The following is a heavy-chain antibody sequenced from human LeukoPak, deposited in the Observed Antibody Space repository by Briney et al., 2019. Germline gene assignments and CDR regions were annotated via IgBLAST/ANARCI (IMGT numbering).Heavy chain of an antibody. CDR2: ISGSGGST. D-gene: IGHD3-22*01. CDR1: GFTFSSYA. J-gene: IGHJ4*02. CDR3: AKGGSSGYYGDFDF. Sequence: GSLRLSCAASGFTFSSYAMSWVRQAPGKGLAWVSAISGSGGSTYYADSVKGRFTISRDNSKNTLYLQMNSLRAEDTAVYYCAKGGSSGYYGDFDFWGQGTLVTVSS. V-gene: IGHV3-23*01.